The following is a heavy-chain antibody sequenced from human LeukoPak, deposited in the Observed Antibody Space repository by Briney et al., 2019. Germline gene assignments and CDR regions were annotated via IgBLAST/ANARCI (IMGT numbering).Heavy chain of an antibody. D-gene: IGHD5-12*01. J-gene: IGHJ4*02. Sequence: GRSLRLSCAASGFTFSSYAMHWVRQAPGKGLEWVAVIWYDGSNKYYAGSVKGRFTISRDNSKNTLYLQMNSLRAEDTAVYYCASPRYSGYDFGFSYWGQGTLVTVSS. CDR2: IWYDGSNK. CDR3: ASPRYSGYDFGFSY. CDR1: GFTFSSYA. V-gene: IGHV3-33*08.